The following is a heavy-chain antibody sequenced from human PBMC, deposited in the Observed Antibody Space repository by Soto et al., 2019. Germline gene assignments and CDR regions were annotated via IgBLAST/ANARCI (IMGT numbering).Heavy chain of an antibody. CDR2: IYYSGST. V-gene: IGHV4-31*03. J-gene: IGHJ3*02. CDR1: GGSISSGGYY. D-gene: IGHD3-3*01. Sequence: QVQLQESGPGLVKPSQTLSLTCPFSGGSISSGGYYWSWIRQHPGKGLEWFGYIYYSGSTYYNPSLKSRVTISVDTSKNQFSLKLSSVTAADTAVYYCARAKLRFEDDAFDIWGQGTMVTVSS. CDR3: ARAKLRFEDDAFDI.